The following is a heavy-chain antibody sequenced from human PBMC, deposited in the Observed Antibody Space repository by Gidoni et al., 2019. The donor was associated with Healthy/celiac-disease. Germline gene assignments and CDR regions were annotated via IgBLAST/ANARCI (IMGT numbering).Heavy chain of an antibody. V-gene: IGHV1-69*01. Sequence: QVQLVQSGAEVKKPGSSVKVSCKASGGTFSSYATSWVRQAPGQGLEWMGGIIPIFGTANYAQKFQGRVTITADESTSTAYMELSSLRSEDTAVYYCARDSFGITMVRGHYGMDVWGQGTTVTVSS. CDR3: ARDSFGITMVRGHYGMDV. J-gene: IGHJ6*02. D-gene: IGHD3-10*01. CDR1: GGTFSSYA. CDR2: IIPIFGTA.